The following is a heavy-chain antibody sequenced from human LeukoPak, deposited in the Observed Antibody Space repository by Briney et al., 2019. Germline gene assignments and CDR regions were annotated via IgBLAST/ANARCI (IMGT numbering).Heavy chain of an antibody. V-gene: IGHV4-59*04. Sequence: PSETLSLTCTVSGGSIRSYFWSWIRQPPGKGLQWIGYIYYSGSTYYNPSLKSRVTISVDTSKNQFSLKLSSVTAADTAVYYCARHTVLGFLEWLNWFDPWGQGTLVTVSS. J-gene: IGHJ5*02. CDR1: GGSIRSYF. CDR3: ARHTVLGFLEWLNWFDP. CDR2: IYYSGST. D-gene: IGHD3-3*01.